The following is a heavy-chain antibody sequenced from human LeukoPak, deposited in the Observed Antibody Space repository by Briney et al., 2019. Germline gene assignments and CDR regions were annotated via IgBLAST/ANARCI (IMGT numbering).Heavy chain of an antibody. V-gene: IGHV3-23*01. J-gene: IGHJ4*02. Sequence: PGGSLRLSCAASGFTFSRYAMSWVRQAPGKGLEWVSAITNSGGSTYYADSVKGRFTISRDNSKNTLYLQMNSLRTDDTAVYYCAKDRPNSGWFFDYWGQGTLVTVSS. CDR1: GFTFSRYA. CDR3: AKDRPNSGWFFDY. D-gene: IGHD6-19*01. CDR2: ITNSGGST.